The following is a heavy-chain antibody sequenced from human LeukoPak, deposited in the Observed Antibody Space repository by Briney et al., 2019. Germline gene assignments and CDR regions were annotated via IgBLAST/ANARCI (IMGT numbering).Heavy chain of an antibody. Sequence: VESLKISCKGSGYSFTSYWIGWVRQMPGKCLEWMGIIHPPDSDTRYSPSFQGQVTISADKSISTAYLKWSSLKASDTAMYYCARWGGYCSGGSCYPLYYFDSWGQGTLVTVSS. CDR2: IHPPDSDT. CDR1: GYSFTSYW. D-gene: IGHD2-15*01. V-gene: IGHV5-51*01. CDR3: ARWGGYCSGGSCYPLYYFDS. J-gene: IGHJ4*02.